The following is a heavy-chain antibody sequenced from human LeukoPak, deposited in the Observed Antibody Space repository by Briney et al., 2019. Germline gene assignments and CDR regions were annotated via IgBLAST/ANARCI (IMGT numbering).Heavy chain of an antibody. CDR1: GFTFSSYA. D-gene: IGHD4-17*01. Sequence: GGSLRLSCAASGFTFSSYAVTWVRQAPGKGLEWVSAISGRGSTYYANSVKGRFTISRDNSKNTLFLQMNSLRAEDTAVYYCAKGTVTDFDYWGQGTLVTVSS. V-gene: IGHV3-23*01. CDR2: ISGRGST. CDR3: AKGTVTDFDY. J-gene: IGHJ4*02.